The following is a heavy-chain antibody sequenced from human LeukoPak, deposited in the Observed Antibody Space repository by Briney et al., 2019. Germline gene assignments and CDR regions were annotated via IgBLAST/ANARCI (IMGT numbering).Heavy chain of an antibody. Sequence: PGGSLRLSCAASGFTFSSYAMSWVRQAPGKGLEWVSVIRGSGGSTYYADSVKGRFTISRDNSKNTLYLQMNSLRADDTAVYYCAKCSSGDHSPGDYWGQGTLVTVSS. CDR2: IRGSGGST. CDR1: GFTFSSYA. D-gene: IGHD6-19*01. J-gene: IGHJ4*02. CDR3: AKCSSGDHSPGDY. V-gene: IGHV3-23*01.